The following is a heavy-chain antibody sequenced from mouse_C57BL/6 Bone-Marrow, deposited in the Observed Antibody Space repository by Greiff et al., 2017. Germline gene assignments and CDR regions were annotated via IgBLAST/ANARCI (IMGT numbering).Heavy chain of an antibody. CDR3: ARWAVVAPDAY. CDR1: GYTFTDYY. CDR2: INPYNGGT. V-gene: IGHV1-19*01. D-gene: IGHD1-1*01. Sequence: VQLQQSGPVLVKPGASVKMSCKASGYTFTDYYMNWVKQSHGKSLEWIGVINPYNGGTSYNQKFKGKATLTVDKSSSTAYMELNSLTSEDSAVYYCARWAVVAPDAYWGQGTLVTVSA. J-gene: IGHJ3*01.